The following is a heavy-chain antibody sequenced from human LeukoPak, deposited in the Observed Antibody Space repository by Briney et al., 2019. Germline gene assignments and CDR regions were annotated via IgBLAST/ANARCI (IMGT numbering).Heavy chain of an antibody. J-gene: IGHJ3*02. CDR1: GGTFSSYA. D-gene: IGHD1-26*01. Sequence: GASVKVSCKASGGTFSSYAISWVRRAPGQGLEWMGGIIPIFGTANYAQKFQGRVTITADESTSTAYMELSSLRSEDTAVYYCARASGSYLGERAFDIWGQGTMVTVSS. CDR3: ARASGSYLGERAFDI. CDR2: IIPIFGTA. V-gene: IGHV1-69*13.